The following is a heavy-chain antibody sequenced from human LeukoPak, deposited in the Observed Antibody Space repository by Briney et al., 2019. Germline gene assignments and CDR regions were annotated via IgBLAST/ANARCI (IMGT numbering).Heavy chain of an antibody. V-gene: IGHV4-39*07. Sequence: SETLSLTCTVSGGSVSSSSNFWGWIRQPPGKRLEWIGSIYYSGSTYYNPSLKSRVTISIDTSKNQFSLRLSSVTAADTAVHYCARTRGYSYGLVDYWGQGTLVTVSS. CDR2: IYYSGST. CDR1: GGSVSSSSNF. CDR3: ARTRGYSYGLVDY. D-gene: IGHD5-18*01. J-gene: IGHJ4*02.